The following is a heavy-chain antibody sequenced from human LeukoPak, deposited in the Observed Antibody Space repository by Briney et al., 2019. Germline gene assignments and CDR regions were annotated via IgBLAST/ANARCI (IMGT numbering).Heavy chain of an antibody. CDR1: GDSISGYY. CDR2: IYSSGST. CDR3: AREASVETHSGYYYDY. Sequence: PSETLSLTCTVSGDSISGYYWGWIRQPAGKGLEWIGRIYSSGSTDFNPSLKSRGTMSVDTSKSQFSLTLNSVTAADTAVYFCAREASVETHSGYYYDYWGPGALVTVSS. J-gene: IGHJ4*02. V-gene: IGHV4-4*07. D-gene: IGHD4-23*01.